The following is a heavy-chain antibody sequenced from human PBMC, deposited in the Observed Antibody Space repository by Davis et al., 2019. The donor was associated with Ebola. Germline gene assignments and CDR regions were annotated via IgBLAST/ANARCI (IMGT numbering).Heavy chain of an antibody. V-gene: IGHV3-74*01. J-gene: IGHJ4*02. Sequence: HTGGSLRLSCAASGFTFNNYWMHWVRQAPGKGLVWVSRISFDGYNTDYADSVKGRFTISRDNAKNTLYLQMSSLRAEDTAVYYCARGYCSGSSCYSVVSYWGQGTLVTVSS. CDR1: GFTFNNYW. D-gene: IGHD2-15*01. CDR3: ARGYCSGSSCYSVVSY. CDR2: ISFDGYNT.